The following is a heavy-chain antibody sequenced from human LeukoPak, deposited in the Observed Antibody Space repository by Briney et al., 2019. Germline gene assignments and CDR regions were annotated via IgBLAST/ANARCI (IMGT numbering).Heavy chain of an antibody. J-gene: IGHJ5*02. CDR2: INHSGST. CDR1: GGSFSGYY. D-gene: IGHD6-13*01. V-gene: IGHV4-34*01. Sequence: SETLSLTCAVYGGSFSGYYWSWIRQPPGKGLEWIGEINHSGSTNYNPSLKSRVTISVDTSKNQFSLKLSSVTAADTAVYYCARGREDSSSWDWFNPWGQGTLVTVSS. CDR3: ARGREDSSSWDWFNP.